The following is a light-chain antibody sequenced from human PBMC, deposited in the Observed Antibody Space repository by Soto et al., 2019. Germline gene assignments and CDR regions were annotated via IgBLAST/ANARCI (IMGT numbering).Light chain of an antibody. J-gene: IGKJ2*02. V-gene: IGKV3-15*01. Sequence: DIVMTQSPASLSASPGGRVSLSCRASQSISGILTWYQQKPAQAPRLLIYATSNWDGGVPARFSGSGSGTEFTLTISSVQSEDFATYFCQQYYSCQCTFGQGTKLEIK. CDR3: QQYYSCQCT. CDR2: ATS. CDR1: QSISGI.